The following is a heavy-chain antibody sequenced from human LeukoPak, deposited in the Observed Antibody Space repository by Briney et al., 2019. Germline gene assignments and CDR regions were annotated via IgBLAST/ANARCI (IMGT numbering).Heavy chain of an antibody. D-gene: IGHD1-26*01. CDR3: AKSSGTFDGFDL. CDR2: VNFSGGTK. Sequence: GGSLRLSCAASGFTFSGHGMSWVRQAPGKGLEWCSGVNFSGGTKYYADFVKGRLTISRDNSKNTLYLQMNSLRVDDTAVYYCAKSSGTFDGFDLWGQGTMVTV. CDR1: GFTFSGHG. V-gene: IGHV3-23*01. J-gene: IGHJ3*01.